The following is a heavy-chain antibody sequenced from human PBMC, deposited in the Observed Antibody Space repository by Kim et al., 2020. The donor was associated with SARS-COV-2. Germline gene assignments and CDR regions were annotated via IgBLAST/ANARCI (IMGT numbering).Heavy chain of an antibody. Sequence: SETLSLTCTVSGGSISSYYWSWIRQPPGKGLEWIGYIYYSGSTNYNPSLKSRVTISVDTSKNQFSLKLSSVTAADTAVYYCARREDGDYVGWYFDLWGRGTLVTVSS. CDR1: GGSISSYY. J-gene: IGHJ2*01. V-gene: IGHV4-59*08. D-gene: IGHD4-17*01. CDR3: ARREDGDYVGWYFDL. CDR2: IYYSGST.